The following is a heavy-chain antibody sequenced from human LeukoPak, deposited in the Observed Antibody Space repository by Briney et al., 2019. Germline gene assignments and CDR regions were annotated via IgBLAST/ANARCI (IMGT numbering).Heavy chain of an antibody. D-gene: IGHD2-8*01. CDR1: GYTFTGYY. J-gene: IGHJ5*02. CDR2: INPNCGGT. V-gene: IGHV1-2*02. Sequence: ASVKVSCKASGYTFTGYYMQWVRQAPGQGLEWMGWINPNCGGTNYAQKFQGRVTMTRDTSISTAYMELSRLRSDDTAVYYCARSIQDIVLMVYGKGHNWFDPWGQGTLVTVSS. CDR3: ARSIQDIVLMVYGKGHNWFDP.